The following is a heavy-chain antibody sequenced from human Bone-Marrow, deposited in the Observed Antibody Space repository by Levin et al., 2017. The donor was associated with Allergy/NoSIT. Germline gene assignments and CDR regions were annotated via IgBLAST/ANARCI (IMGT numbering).Heavy chain of an antibody. CDR2: IYHTGST. V-gene: IGHV4-30-4*01. D-gene: IGHD3-10*01. J-gene: IGHJ4*02. Sequence: SCTVSGDSIRSEDYYWAWIRQSPGKGLQWIGYIYHTGSTTYNSPLRSRATLSVDPSNNPFSLKLTPLTVADAAVYFCSRGVRRVLTNTIPFLDKWGQGILVSVSS. CDR3: SRGVRRVLTNTIPFLDK. CDR1: GDSIRSEDYY.